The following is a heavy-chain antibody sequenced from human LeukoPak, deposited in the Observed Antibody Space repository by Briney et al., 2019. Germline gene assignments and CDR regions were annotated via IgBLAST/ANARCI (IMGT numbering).Heavy chain of an antibody. CDR1: GYTFTGYY. CDR2: INPNSGGT. CDR3: ARDRIRYFDWLFEAFDI. J-gene: IGHJ3*02. D-gene: IGHD3-9*01. Sequence: GASVKVSCKASGYTFTGYYMHWVRQAPGQGLEWMGWINPNSGGTNYAQKFQGRVTMTRDTSISTAYMELSRLRSDDTAVYYCARDRIRYFDWLFEAFDIWGQGTMVTVTS. V-gene: IGHV1-2*02.